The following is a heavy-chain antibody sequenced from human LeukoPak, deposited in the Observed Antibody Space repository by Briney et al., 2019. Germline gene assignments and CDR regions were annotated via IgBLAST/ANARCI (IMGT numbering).Heavy chain of an antibody. Sequence: GGSLRLSCAPSGFTVSSSYVSWFRQAPGKGLECVAVIYSGGDTYYADSVKGRFTISRDKSKNGLYLQMNSLRAEDTAVYYCARDWDDGRAERPAWGQGTLVTVSS. CDR1: GFTVSSSY. D-gene: IGHD3-22*01. J-gene: IGHJ5*02. CDR2: IYSGGDT. CDR3: ARDWDDGRAERPA. V-gene: IGHV3-53*01.